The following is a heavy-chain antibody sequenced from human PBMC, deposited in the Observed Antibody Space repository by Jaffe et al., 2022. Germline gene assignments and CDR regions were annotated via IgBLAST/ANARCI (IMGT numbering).Heavy chain of an antibody. Sequence: QVQLQESGPGLVKPSQTLSLTCTVSGGSISSGSYYWSWIRQPAGKGLEWIGRIYTSGSTNYNPSLKSRVTISVDTSKNQFSLKLSSVTAADTAVYYCAIGADYYDKDDAFDIWGQGTMVTVSS. CDR1: GGSISSGSYY. D-gene: IGHD3-22*01. CDR3: AIGADYYDKDDAFDI. J-gene: IGHJ3*02. CDR2: IYTSGST. V-gene: IGHV4-61*02.